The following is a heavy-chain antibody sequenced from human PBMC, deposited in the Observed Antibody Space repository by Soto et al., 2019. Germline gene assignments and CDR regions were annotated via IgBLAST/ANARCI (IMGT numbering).Heavy chain of an antibody. J-gene: IGHJ4*02. CDR1: GFTFSGSA. Sequence: EVQLVESGGGLVQPGGSLKLSCAASGFTFSGSAMHWVRHASGKGLEWVGRIRSKANSYATAYAESVKGRFTISRDDSKNTAYLQINSLNTEDTAVYYCTRHGGKDYGIDYWGQGTLVTVSS. D-gene: IGHD4-17*01. CDR3: TRHGGKDYGIDY. V-gene: IGHV3-73*01. CDR2: IRSKANSYAT.